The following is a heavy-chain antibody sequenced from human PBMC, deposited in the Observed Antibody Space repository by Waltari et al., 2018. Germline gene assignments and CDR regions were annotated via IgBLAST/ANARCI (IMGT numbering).Heavy chain of an antibody. Sequence: QVQLQESGPGLVKPSETLSLTCTVSGGSTTGYYWSWIRQPAGKRLEWIGRVYSSGSTMYNPSLKSRVTMAVESKNQLSLKLSSVTAADTAVYYCTRELVVGIVFEYWGQGTLVTVSS. V-gene: IGHV4-4*07. J-gene: IGHJ4*02. CDR1: GGSTTGYY. D-gene: IGHD2-15*01. CDR2: VYSSGST. CDR3: TRELVVGIVFEY.